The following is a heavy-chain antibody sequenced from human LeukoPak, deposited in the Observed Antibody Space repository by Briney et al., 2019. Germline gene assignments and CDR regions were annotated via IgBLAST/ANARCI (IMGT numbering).Heavy chain of an antibody. D-gene: IGHD6-13*01. Sequence: GGSLRLSCEASGFTFSSYAMSWVRQAPGKGLEWVSYISSSGSTIYYADSVKGRFTISRDNAKNSLYLQMNSLRAEDTAVHYCARDGAAAGTDNWFDPWGQGTLVTVSS. CDR2: ISSSGSTI. CDR3: ARDGAAAGTDNWFDP. V-gene: IGHV3-48*04. J-gene: IGHJ5*02. CDR1: GFTFSSYA.